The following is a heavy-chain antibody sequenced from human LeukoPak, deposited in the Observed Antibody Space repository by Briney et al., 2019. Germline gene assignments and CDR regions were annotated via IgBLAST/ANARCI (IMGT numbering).Heavy chain of an antibody. CDR2: ISSSGSTI. D-gene: IGHD3-10*01. CDR3: ARDWVVRGEYYYYYGMDV. Sequence: SGGSLRLSCAASGFTFSSYEMNWVRQAPGKGLEWVSYISSSGSTIYYADSVKGRFTISRDNAKNSLYPQMNSLRAEDTAVYYCARDWVVRGEYYYYYGMDVWGQGTTVTVSS. V-gene: IGHV3-48*03. J-gene: IGHJ6*02. CDR1: GFTFSSYE.